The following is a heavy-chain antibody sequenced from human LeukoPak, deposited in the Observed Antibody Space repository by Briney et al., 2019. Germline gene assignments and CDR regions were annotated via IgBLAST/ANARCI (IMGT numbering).Heavy chain of an antibody. D-gene: IGHD1-26*01. CDR1: GYTFTGYY. J-gene: IGHJ4*02. CDR3: ARVTSGCYHY. CDR2: INAKNGDT. Sequence: ASVKVSCKASGYTFTGYYLHWVRQAPGQELEWMGWINAKNGDTEYAQKLQGRVTMTRDTSISTAYMELTSLRYDDTAVYFCARVTSGCYHYWGQGTLVTVSS. V-gene: IGHV1-2*02.